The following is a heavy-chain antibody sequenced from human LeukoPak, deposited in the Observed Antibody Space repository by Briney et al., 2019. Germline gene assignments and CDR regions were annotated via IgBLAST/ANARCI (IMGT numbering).Heavy chain of an antibody. D-gene: IGHD3-3*01. Sequence: SETLSLTCTVSGGSISSGSYYWSWIRQPAGKGLEWIGRIYTSGSTNYNPSLKSRVTISVDTSKNQFSLKLSSVTAADTAVYYCARICRSGYSKALYYFDYWGQGTLVTVSS. V-gene: IGHV4-61*02. CDR3: ARICRSGYSKALYYFDY. J-gene: IGHJ4*02. CDR1: GGSISSGSYY. CDR2: IYTSGST.